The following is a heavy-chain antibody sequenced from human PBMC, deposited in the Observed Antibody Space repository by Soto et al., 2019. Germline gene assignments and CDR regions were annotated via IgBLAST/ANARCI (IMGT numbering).Heavy chain of an antibody. Sequence: QVQLVQSGAEVKKPGSSVKVSCKDSGGNFSSYAISWVRQAPGQGLEWMGGIIPIFGTANYAQKFQGRVTITADESTSTAYRELSSLRSEDTAVYYCARVTADCYNDDAFDIWGQGTMVTVSS. CDR1: GGNFSSYA. J-gene: IGHJ3*02. V-gene: IGHV1-69*01. CDR3: ARVTADCYNDDAFDI. CDR2: IIPIFGTA. D-gene: IGHD2-21*01.